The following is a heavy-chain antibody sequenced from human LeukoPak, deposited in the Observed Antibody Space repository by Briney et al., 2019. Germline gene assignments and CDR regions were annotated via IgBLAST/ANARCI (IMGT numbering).Heavy chain of an antibody. CDR1: GYTFTGYY. J-gene: IGHJ5*02. V-gene: IGHV1-2*02. CDR3: ARADYGDLSDNWFDP. D-gene: IGHD4-17*01. Sequence: ASVKVSCKASGYTFTGYYMHWVRQAPGQGLEWMGWINPNSGGTNYAQKFQGRVTMTRDTSISTAYMELSRLRSDDTAVYYCARADYGDLSDNWFDPWGQGTLVTVSS. CDR2: INPNSGGT.